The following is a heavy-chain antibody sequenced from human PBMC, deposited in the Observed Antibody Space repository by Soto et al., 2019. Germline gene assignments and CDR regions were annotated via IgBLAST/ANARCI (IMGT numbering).Heavy chain of an antibody. D-gene: IGHD5-18*01. CDR3: VKERSGHSYADS. V-gene: IGHV3-23*01. CDR1: GCTFSNYA. J-gene: IGHJ4*02. CDR2: ISGSGDRT. Sequence: EVQLLESGGGLVQPGGSLRLSCAASGCTFSNYAMSWLRQPPGKGLEWVSAISGSGDRTYYADSVKGRFTISRDNSKNTLYLQMNSLRAEDSAVYYCVKERSGHSYADSWGQGTLVTVSS.